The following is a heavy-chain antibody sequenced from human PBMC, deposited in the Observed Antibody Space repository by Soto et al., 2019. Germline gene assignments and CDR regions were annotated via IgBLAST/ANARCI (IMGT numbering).Heavy chain of an antibody. CDR3: ARGDLAARPYYGMDV. V-gene: IGHV1-46*01. CDR1: GYSFSNFY. CDR2: IDPSSGTT. D-gene: IGHD6-6*01. Sequence: ASVKVSCKPSGYSFSNFYVHWVRQAPGQGLEWMGIIDPSSGTTSYTQKFQGRVTITADESTSTAYMELSSLRSEDTAVYYCARGDLAARPYYGMDVWGRGTTVTVSS. J-gene: IGHJ6*02.